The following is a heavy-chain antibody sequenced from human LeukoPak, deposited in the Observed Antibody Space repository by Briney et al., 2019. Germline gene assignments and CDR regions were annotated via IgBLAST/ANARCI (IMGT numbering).Heavy chain of an antibody. CDR2: ISAYKGNT. D-gene: IGHD3-22*01. Sequence: ASVKVSCKASGYTFTSYGISWVRQAPGQGLEWMGWISAYKGNTNYAQKLQGRVTMTTDTSTSTAYMELRSLRSDDTAVYYCARGAHYDSSGYFYYYYGMDVWGQGTTVTVSS. J-gene: IGHJ6*02. CDR1: GYTFTSYG. CDR3: ARGAHYDSSGYFYYYYGMDV. V-gene: IGHV1-18*01.